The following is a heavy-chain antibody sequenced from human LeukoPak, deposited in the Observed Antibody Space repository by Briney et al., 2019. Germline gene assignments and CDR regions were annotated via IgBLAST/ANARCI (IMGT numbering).Heavy chain of an antibody. CDR1: GGTFSSYA. CDR2: IIPILGIA. D-gene: IGHD4-17*01. Sequence: SVKVSCEASGGTFSSYAISWVRQAPGQGLEWMGRIIPILGIANYAQKFQGRVTITADKSTSTAYMELSSLRSEDTAVYYCASGSYGDYGNWFDPWGQGTLVTVSS. CDR3: ASGSYGDYGNWFDP. J-gene: IGHJ5*02. V-gene: IGHV1-69*04.